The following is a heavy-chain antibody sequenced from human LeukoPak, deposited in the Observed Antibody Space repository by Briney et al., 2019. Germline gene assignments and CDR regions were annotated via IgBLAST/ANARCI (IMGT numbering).Heavy chain of an antibody. D-gene: IGHD3-16*01. CDR2: ISGSSGTI. CDR1: GFTFNTYT. J-gene: IGHJ4*02. V-gene: IGHV3-48*04. Sequence: GGSLRLSCAASGFTFNTYTMNWVRQAPGKGLEWVSYISGSSGTIDYADSVRGRFTISRDNAKNSLYLQMNSLRAEDAAVYYCARDLIQAWYFDYWGQGTPVTVS. CDR3: ARDLIQAWYFDY.